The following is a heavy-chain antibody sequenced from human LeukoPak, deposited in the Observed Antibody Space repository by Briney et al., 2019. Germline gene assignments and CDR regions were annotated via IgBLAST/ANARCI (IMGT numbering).Heavy chain of an antibody. Sequence: GGSLRLSCAASGFTFTSHWMHWVRQAPGKGLAWVLRVNSDGRTTSYADSVKGRFTISRDNAKNTLYLQMNSLGVGDTVVYYCVYSVNSGFDYWGQGALVTVSS. J-gene: IGHJ4*02. D-gene: IGHD1-26*01. CDR2: VNSDGRTT. V-gene: IGHV3-74*01. CDR1: GFTFTSHW. CDR3: VYSVNSGFDY.